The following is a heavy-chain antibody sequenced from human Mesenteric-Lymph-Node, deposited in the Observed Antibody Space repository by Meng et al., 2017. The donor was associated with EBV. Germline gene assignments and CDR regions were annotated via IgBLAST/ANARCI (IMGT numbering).Heavy chain of an antibody. CDR3: ARVNEGQWLVRGAFDY. CDR1: GGSISTSNW. Sequence: QLQLQESGSGLVKPSQTLSLTCAVSGGSISTSNWWSWVRQPPGKGLEWIGEIYHRGSTNYNPSLTSRVTISVDESKNEFSLSLTPVTAADTAVYFCARVNEGQWLVRGAFDYWGQGTLVTVSS. J-gene: IGHJ4*02. D-gene: IGHD6-19*01. V-gene: IGHV4-4*02. CDR2: IYHRGST.